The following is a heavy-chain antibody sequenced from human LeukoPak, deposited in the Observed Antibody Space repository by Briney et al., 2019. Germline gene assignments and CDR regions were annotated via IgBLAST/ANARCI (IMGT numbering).Heavy chain of an antibody. J-gene: IGHJ4*02. Sequence: AGGSLRLSCAASGLNFSSRWMNWVRQAPGKGLERVANIKQDGSEKYYVDSVKGRFTISRDNAKNSLYLQMNSLRAEDTAVYYCARGTWLRLWGQGTLVTVSS. CDR2: IKQDGSEK. D-gene: IGHD5-12*01. CDR1: GLNFSSRW. CDR3: ARGTWLRL. V-gene: IGHV3-7*03.